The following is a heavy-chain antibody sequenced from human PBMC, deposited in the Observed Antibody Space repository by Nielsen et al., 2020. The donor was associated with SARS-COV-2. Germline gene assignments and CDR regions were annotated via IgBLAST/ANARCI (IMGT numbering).Heavy chain of an antibody. CDR1: KFTFNSYA. CDR3: ANGPGSWDY. D-gene: IGHD1-26*01. Sequence: GESLKISCAASKFTFNSYAMSWVRQAPGKGLEWVSAISGNGDTTYYADSVKGRFIISRDNSKTTLYLEMNSLRADDTAVYYCANGPGSWDYWGQGTLVTVSS. CDR2: ISGNGDTT. V-gene: IGHV3-23*01. J-gene: IGHJ4*02.